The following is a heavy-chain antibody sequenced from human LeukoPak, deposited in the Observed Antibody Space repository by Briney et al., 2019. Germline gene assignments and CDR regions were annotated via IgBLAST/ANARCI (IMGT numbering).Heavy chain of an antibody. CDR3: ATDPPGESDAFDI. V-gene: IGHV3-7*01. CDR1: GFSFSTTYR. CDR2: IKQDGSKK. D-gene: IGHD3-10*01. J-gene: IGHJ3*02. Sequence: GGSLRLSCVASGFSFSTTYRMTWARQAPGKGLEWVANIKQDGSKKYYVDSVKGRFTISRDNAENSLYLQMNSLRVEDTAVYYCATDPPGESDAFDIWGQGTMVTVSS.